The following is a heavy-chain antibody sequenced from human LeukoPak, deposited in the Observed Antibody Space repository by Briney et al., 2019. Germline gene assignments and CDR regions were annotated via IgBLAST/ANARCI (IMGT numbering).Heavy chain of an antibody. CDR1: GGSISSYY. J-gene: IGHJ4*02. Sequence: SVTLSLTCTVSGGSISSYYWSWLRQPPGKGLEWIGYIYYSGSTNYNPSLKSRVTISVDSSKNQFSLKRSSVTAAATAVYYGARHAAEMATIYFDYWGQATLATDSS. D-gene: IGHD5-24*01. CDR3: ARHAAEMATIYFDY. V-gene: IGHV4-59*08. CDR2: IYYSGST.